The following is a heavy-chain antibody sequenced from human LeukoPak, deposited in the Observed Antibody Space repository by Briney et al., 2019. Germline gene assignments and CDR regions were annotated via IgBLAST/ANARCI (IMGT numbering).Heavy chain of an antibody. D-gene: IGHD5-24*01. V-gene: IGHV3-7*01. J-gene: IGHJ6*03. CDR2: INEDGSKK. CDR1: EFSFETYW. Sequence: PGGSLRLSCVALEFSFETYWMSWVRQAPGKGPEWVANINEDGSKKHYVGSVRGRFTISRDNADNSLHLQMNSLRPEDMAVYYCARGETMDVWGKGTTVTVSS. CDR3: ARGETMDV.